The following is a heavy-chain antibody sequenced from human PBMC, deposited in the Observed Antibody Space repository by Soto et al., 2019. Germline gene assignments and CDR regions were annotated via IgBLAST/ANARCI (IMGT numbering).Heavy chain of an antibody. Sequence: ASVKVSCKASGYRFITYDINWVRQAPGQGLEWMGWVNPHSGKTEFAQKFQGRLTMTTNTSINSAYMELSNLRSEDTAMYYCARAEAWNFIYWFDPWGRGTLVTVSS. CDR1: GYRFITYD. J-gene: IGHJ5*02. D-gene: IGHD1-7*01. CDR2: VNPHSGKT. CDR3: ARAEAWNFIYWFDP. V-gene: IGHV1-8*01.